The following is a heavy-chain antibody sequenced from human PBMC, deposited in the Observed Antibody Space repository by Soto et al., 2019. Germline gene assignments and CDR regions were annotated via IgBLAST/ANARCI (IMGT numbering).Heavy chain of an antibody. V-gene: IGHV3-30-3*01. Sequence: GGSLRLSCAASGFTFSSYAMHWVRQAPGKGLEWVAVISYDGSNKYYADSVKGRFTISRDNSKNTLYLQMNSLRAEDTAVYYCASIGSYHPIPFPWGQGTLVTVSS. CDR1: GFTFSSYA. CDR3: ASIGSYHPIPFP. D-gene: IGHD1-26*01. J-gene: IGHJ4*02. CDR2: ISYDGSNK.